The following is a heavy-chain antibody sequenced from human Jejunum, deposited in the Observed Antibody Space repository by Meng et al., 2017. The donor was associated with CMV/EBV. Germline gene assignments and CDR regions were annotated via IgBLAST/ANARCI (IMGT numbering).Heavy chain of an antibody. Sequence: SGFTFSGYTMPWVRQAPGKGLEWVSAISGSAANTYYADSVKGRFTISRENSKNTLYLQMNSLRAEDTAVYYCAKERGSGSYYKGTDYWGQGTLVTVSS. V-gene: IGHV3-23*01. CDR2: ISGSAANT. CDR3: AKERGSGSYYKGTDY. CDR1: GFTFSGYT. J-gene: IGHJ4*02. D-gene: IGHD3-10*01.